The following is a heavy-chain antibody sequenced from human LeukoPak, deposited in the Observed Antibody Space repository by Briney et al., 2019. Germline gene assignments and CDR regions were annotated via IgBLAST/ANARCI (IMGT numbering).Heavy chain of an antibody. V-gene: IGHV1-18*01. CDR1: GYTFTSYG. CDR2: ISAYNGNT. J-gene: IGHJ4*02. Sequence: ASVKVSCEASGYTFTSYGISWVRQAPGQGLEWMGWISAYNGNTNYAQKLQGRVTMTTDTSTSTAYMELRSLRSDDTAVYYCATRGYSYSDFDYWGQGTLVTVSS. CDR3: ATRGYSYSDFDY. D-gene: IGHD5-18*01.